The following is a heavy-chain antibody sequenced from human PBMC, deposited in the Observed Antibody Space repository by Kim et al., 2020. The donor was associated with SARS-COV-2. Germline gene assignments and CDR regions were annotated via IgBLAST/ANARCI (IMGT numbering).Heavy chain of an antibody. CDR3: ARVCRDGYKGYFDY. CDR2: IYYSGST. Sequence: SETLSLTCTVSGGSISSYYWSWIRQPPGKGLEWIGYIYYSGSTNYNPSLMSRVTISVDTSKNQFSLKLSSVTAADTAVYYCARVCRDGYKGYFDYWGQGTLVTVSS. CDR1: GGSISSYY. V-gene: IGHV4-59*01. J-gene: IGHJ4*02. D-gene: IGHD5-12*01.